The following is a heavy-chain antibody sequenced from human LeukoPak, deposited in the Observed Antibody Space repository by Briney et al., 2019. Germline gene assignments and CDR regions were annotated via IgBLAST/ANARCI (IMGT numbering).Heavy chain of an antibody. Sequence: GESLMISCKASGYSFTSYWIGWVRQMPEKGLERMGFIYPGDSDTRYSPSFQGQVTISADKSISTAYLQWSSRKAWDTAMYYCAGAFGIHWAFDIWGQGTMVTVSS. CDR1: GYSFTSYW. CDR3: AGAFGIHWAFDI. V-gene: IGHV5-51*01. J-gene: IGHJ3*02. D-gene: IGHD1-14*01. CDR2: IYPGDSDT.